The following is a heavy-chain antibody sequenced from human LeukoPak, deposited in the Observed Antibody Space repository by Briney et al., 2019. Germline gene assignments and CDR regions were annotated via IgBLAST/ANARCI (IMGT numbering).Heavy chain of an antibody. D-gene: IGHD3-3*01. CDR2: FDPEDGET. V-gene: IGHV1-24*01. CDR3: ATGRGIFGVVIIGNYYFDY. Sequence: ASVKVSCKVSGYTLTELSMHWVRQAPGKGLEWMGGFDPEDGETIYAQKLQGRVTMTEDTSTDTAYMELSSLRSEDTAVYYCATGRGIFGVVIIGNYYFDYWGQGTLVTVSS. J-gene: IGHJ4*02. CDR1: GYTLTELS.